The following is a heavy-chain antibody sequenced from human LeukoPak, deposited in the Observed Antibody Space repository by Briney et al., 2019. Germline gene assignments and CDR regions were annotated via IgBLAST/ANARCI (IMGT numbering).Heavy chain of an antibody. Sequence: SETLSLXCAVYGGSFSGYYWSWIRQPPGKGLEWIGEINHSGSTNYNPSLKSRVTISVDTSKNQFSLKLSSVTAADTAVYYCATGGYYDSSGYHDAFDIWGQGTMVTVSS. V-gene: IGHV4-34*01. CDR3: ATGGYYDSSGYHDAFDI. CDR2: INHSGST. CDR1: GGSFSGYY. J-gene: IGHJ3*02. D-gene: IGHD3-22*01.